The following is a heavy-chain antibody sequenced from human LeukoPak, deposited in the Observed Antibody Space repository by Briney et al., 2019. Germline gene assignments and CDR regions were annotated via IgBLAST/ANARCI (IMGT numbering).Heavy chain of an antibody. CDR3: ARRIATGGTTIGY. J-gene: IGHJ4*02. Sequence: PGGSLRLSCTASGFTFSSYGMHWVRQAPGKGLEWVAVISYTGSNEYYADSVKGRFTISRDNSKSTVYLQMNSLRAEDSAVYYCARRIATGGTTIGYWGQGTLVTVSS. CDR2: ISYTGSNE. V-gene: IGHV3-30*03. D-gene: IGHD6-13*01. CDR1: GFTFSSYG.